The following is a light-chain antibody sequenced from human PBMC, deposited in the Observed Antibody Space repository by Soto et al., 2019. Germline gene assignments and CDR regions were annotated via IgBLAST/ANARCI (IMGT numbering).Light chain of an antibody. CDR3: TSYSTSNSYV. J-gene: IGLJ1*01. V-gene: IGLV2-14*01. CDR1: SSDVGGYNF. CDR2: EVS. Sequence: QSALTQPASVSGSPGQSITIFCTGSSSDVGGYNFVSWYQQHPGKAPQLMIYEVSKRPSGVSNRFSGSKSGNTASLTISGLQAEDEADYYCTSYSTSNSYVFGAGTKLTVL.